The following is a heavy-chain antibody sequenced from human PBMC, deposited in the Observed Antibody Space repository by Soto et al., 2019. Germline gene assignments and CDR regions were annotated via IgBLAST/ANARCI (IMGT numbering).Heavy chain of an antibody. CDR3: ASVHGPGSH. Sequence: QVQLVQSGAEVKKPGSSVKVSCKASGGTFSSYTISWVRQAPGQGLEWMGRIIPSLGIANYAQKFQGRVTITADKSTSTADTELSSLRSEDTAVYYCASVHGPGSHWGQGTLVTVSS. J-gene: IGHJ4*02. D-gene: IGHD3-10*01. CDR2: IIPSLGIA. V-gene: IGHV1-69*02. CDR1: GGTFSSYT.